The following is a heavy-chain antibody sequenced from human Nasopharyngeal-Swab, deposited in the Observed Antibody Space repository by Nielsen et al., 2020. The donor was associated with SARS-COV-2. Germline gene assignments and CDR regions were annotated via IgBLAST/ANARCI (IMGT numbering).Heavy chain of an antibody. CDR2: VYHTGNT. Sequence: SETLSLTCTVSGVSVKSYYWTWIRQPPGKGLEWIGYVYHTGNTDHHPALRSRVAMSVDTSKNQVSLSLSSVTAADTAVYYCASFSAANLFDFWGPETLVTVSS. CDR1: GVSVKSYY. V-gene: IGHV4-59*02. D-gene: IGHD6-25*01. CDR3: ASFSAANLFDF. J-gene: IGHJ4*02.